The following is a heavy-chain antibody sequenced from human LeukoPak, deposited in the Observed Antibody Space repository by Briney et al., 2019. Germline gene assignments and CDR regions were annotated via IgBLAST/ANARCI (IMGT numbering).Heavy chain of an antibody. V-gene: IGHV5-51*01. CDR1: GYSFTSYW. CDR3: ARQGRYYDSSGYPWGAFDI. CDR2: IYPGDSDT. D-gene: IGHD3-22*01. Sequence: GESLKISCKGSGYSFTSYWIGWGRHTPGKGLEWMGIIYPGDSDTRYSPSFQGQVTISANKSITTAYLQGSSLKASDTAMYDCARQGRYYDSSGYPWGAFDIWGQGTMVTVSS. J-gene: IGHJ3*02.